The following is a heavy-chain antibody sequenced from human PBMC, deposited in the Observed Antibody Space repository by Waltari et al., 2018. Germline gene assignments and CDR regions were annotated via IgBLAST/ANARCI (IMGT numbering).Heavy chain of an antibody. D-gene: IGHD1-26*01. J-gene: IGHJ4*02. CDR3: TPVGVTFLYFDY. Sequence: QVQLQQWGAGLLKPSETLSLTCAVYGGSFSGYYWSWLRQSPGKGLEWIGEINYSGSTNYNPSLKSRVTISIDTSKTQFSLELTSVTGADTAVYYWTPVGVTFLYFDYWGQGTLVTVSS. CDR2: INYSGST. V-gene: IGHV4-34*01. CDR1: GGSFSGYY.